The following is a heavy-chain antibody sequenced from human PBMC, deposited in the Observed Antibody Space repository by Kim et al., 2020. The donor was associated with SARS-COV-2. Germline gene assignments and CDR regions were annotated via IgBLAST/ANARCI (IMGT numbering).Heavy chain of an antibody. D-gene: IGHD3-10*01. CDR2: IYYSGST. CDR3: ARDPSYYGSGGGYFDY. CDR1: GGSISSGGYY. Sequence: SETLSLTCTVSGGSISSGGYYWSWIRQHPGKGLEWIGYIYYSGSTYYNPSLKSRVTISVDTSKNQFSLKLSSVTAADTAVYYCARDPSYYGSGGGYFDYWGQGTLVTVSS. J-gene: IGHJ4*02. V-gene: IGHV4-31*03.